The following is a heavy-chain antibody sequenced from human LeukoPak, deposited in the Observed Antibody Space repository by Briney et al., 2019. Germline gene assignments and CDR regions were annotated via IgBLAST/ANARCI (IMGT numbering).Heavy chain of an antibody. V-gene: IGHV3-23*01. J-gene: IGHJ4*02. CDR2: ISGSGGST. D-gene: IGHD3-10*01. CDR1: GFTFSSYG. CDR3: TRGVWFGKLGDY. Sequence: GGSLRLSCAASGFTFSSYGMSWVRQAPGKGLEWVSAISGSGGSTYYADSVKGRFTISRDNSKNTLYLQMNNLRRGDTAVYYCTRGVWFGKLGDYWGQGTLVTVSS.